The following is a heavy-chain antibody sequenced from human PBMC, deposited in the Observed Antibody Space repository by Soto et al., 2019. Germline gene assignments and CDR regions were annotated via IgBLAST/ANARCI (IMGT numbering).Heavy chain of an antibody. D-gene: IGHD4-17*01. CDR2: IYYSGST. CDR1: GGSISSYY. V-gene: IGHV4-59*01. CDR3: ARAHYGGTHDY. Sequence: SETLSLTCTVSGGSISSYYWSWIRQPPGKGLEWIGYIYYSGSTNYNPSLKSRVTISVDTSKNQLSLKLSSVTAADTTVYYCARAHYGGTHDYWGQGTLVTVSS. J-gene: IGHJ4*02.